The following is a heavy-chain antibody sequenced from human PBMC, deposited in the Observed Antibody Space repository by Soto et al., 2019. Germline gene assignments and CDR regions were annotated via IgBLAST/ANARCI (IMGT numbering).Heavy chain of an antibody. CDR1: GYTFTIYA. CDR2: INAGNGNT. D-gene: IGHD3-22*01. Sequence: GASVKVSCKDSGYTFTIYAMQWVRQAPRQRLEWMGWINAGNGNTKYSQKFQGRVTITRDTSASTAYMELSSLRSEDTAVYYCARTSTGSSGYYLFDLWGQGTLVTVSS. J-gene: IGHJ5*02. V-gene: IGHV1-3*01. CDR3: ARTSTGSSGYYLFDL.